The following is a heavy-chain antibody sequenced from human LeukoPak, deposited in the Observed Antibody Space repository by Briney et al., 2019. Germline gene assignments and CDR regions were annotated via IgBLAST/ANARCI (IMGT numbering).Heavy chain of an antibody. J-gene: IGHJ6*02. CDR3: ARDRYYYGMDV. Sequence: GGSLILSCAASGFTVSSNYMSWVRQAPGKGLEWVSVIYSGGSTYYADSVKGRFTISRDNSKNTLYLQMNSLRAEDTAVYYCARDRYYYGMDVWGQGTTVTVSS. V-gene: IGHV3-53*01. CDR2: IYSGGST. CDR1: GFTVSSNY.